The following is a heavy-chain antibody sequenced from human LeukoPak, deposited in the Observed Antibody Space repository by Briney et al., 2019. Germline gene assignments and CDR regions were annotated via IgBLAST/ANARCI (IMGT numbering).Heavy chain of an antibody. CDR3: ARVYLKRDYYDRSAYFSFDY. CDR1: GGTFSSYA. CDR2: IIPIFGTA. J-gene: IGHJ4*02. Sequence: ASVKVSCTASGGTFSSYAISWVRQAPGQGLEWMGGIIPIFGTANYAQKFQGRITITADDSTSTAYMELSSLRSEDTAVYYCARVYLKRDYYDRSAYFSFDYWGQGTLVTVSS. V-gene: IGHV1-69*13. D-gene: IGHD3-22*01.